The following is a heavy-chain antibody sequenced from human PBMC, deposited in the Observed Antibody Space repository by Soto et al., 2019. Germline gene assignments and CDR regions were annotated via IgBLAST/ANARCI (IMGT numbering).Heavy chain of an antibody. J-gene: IGHJ6*02. CDR3: ARTKPLHDYDFLDV. CDR1: GYTFTGYY. Sequence: ASVKVSCKASGYTFTGYYMHWVRQAPGQGLEWMGWINPNSGGTNYAQKFQGRVTMTRDTSISTAYMELSRLRSDDTAVYYCARTKPLHDYDFLDVWGQGXTVTVYS. CDR2: INPNSGGT. D-gene: IGHD3-3*01. V-gene: IGHV1-2*02.